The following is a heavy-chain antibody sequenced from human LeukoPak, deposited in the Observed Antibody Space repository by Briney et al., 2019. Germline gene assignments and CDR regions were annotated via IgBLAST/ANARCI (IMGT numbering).Heavy chain of an antibody. CDR2: INHSGST. J-gene: IGHJ4*02. D-gene: IGHD6-13*01. V-gene: IGHV4-34*01. Sequence: WETLSLTCAVYGGSFSGYYWRWIRQPPGEGLEWLGEINHSGSTSYNPPLKSRVPISVNQSKNQFCCKLRSLTAQDRAVYYVARGTMNSSTWGNCGQGTLVTVSS. CDR3: ARGTMNSSTWGN. CDR1: GGSFSGYY.